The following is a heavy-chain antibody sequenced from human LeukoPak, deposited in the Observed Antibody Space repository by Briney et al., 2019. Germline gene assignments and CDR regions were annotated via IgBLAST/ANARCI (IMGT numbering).Heavy chain of an antibody. CDR2: INHRGST. CDR1: GGSFSGYY. V-gene: IGHV4-34*01. CDR3: AGPWAAAGGG. D-gene: IGHD6-13*01. Sequence: PSETLSLTCAVYGGSFSGYYWGWIRQPPGKGLEWIGEINHRGSTNYNPSLKSRVTISVDTSKNQFSLKLTSVTAADTAVYYCAGPWAAAGGGWGQGTLVTISS. J-gene: IGHJ4*02.